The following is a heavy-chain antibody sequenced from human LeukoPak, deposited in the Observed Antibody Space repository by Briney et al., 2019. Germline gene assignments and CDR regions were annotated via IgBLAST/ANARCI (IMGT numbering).Heavy chain of an antibody. CDR2: MNPNSGNT. J-gene: IGHJ5*02. D-gene: IGHD3-10*01. V-gene: IGHV1-8*01. CDR3: ARGRDYYGSGSYLRYNWFDP. Sequence: GASVKVSCKASGYTFTSYDINWVQQATGQGLEWMGWMNPNSGNTGYAQKFQGRVTMTRNTSISTAYMELSSLRSEDTAVYYCARGRDYYGSGSYLRYNWFDPWGQGTLVTVSS. CDR1: GYTFTSYD.